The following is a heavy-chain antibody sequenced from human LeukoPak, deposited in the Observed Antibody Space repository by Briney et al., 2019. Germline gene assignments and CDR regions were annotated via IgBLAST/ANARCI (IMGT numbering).Heavy chain of an antibody. Sequence: PGGSLGLSCAASGFTFSSYAMSWVRQAPGKGLEWVSAISGSGGSTNYADSVKGRFTISRDNSKNTLYLQMNSLRAEDTAVYYCAKEYYYDSSGYYPTSLFDYWGQGTLVTVSS. V-gene: IGHV3-23*01. J-gene: IGHJ4*02. CDR1: GFTFSSYA. CDR3: AKEYYYDSSGYYPTSLFDY. CDR2: ISGSGGST. D-gene: IGHD3-22*01.